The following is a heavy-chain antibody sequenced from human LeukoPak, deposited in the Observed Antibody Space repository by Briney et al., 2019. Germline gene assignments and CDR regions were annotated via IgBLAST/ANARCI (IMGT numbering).Heavy chain of an antibody. CDR1: GGSISGADCY. Sequence: KPSETLSLTCTVSGGSISGADCYWSWIRQPPGKGLEWTGYIYYSGITFYNSSLQSRVTISVDTSKNQFSLRLTSVTAADTAVYYCARGISGSAVVPAASFDSWGQGTLVTVSA. D-gene: IGHD3-10*01. CDR3: ARGISGSAVVPAASFDS. V-gene: IGHV4-30-4*01. J-gene: IGHJ4*02. CDR2: IYYSGIT.